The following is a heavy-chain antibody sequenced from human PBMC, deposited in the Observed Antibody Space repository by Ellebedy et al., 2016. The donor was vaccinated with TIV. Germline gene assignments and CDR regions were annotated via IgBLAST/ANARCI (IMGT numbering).Heavy chain of an antibody. Sequence: GGSLRLSXAASGFTFNNYALHWVRQAPGKGLEWVALISYDGRNKYYADSVRGRFTISRDNSKNTLYVQMNGLRAGDTAVYYCARYQYPHWHDDILTGQDDAFDIWGQGTMVTVSS. CDR3: ARYQYPHWHDDILTGQDDAFDI. V-gene: IGHV3-30-3*01. D-gene: IGHD3-9*01. CDR2: ISYDGRNK. CDR1: GFTFNNYA. J-gene: IGHJ3*02.